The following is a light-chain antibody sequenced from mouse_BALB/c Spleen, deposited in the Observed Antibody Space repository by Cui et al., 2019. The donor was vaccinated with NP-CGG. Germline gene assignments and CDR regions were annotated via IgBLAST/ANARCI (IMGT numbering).Light chain of an antibody. Sequence: QAVVTQESALTTSPGETVTLTCRSNTEAVTTSNYANWVQEKPDHLFTGLIGGTNNRPPGVPARFSGSLIGDKAALTITGAQTEDEAIYFCALWYSNHWVFGGGTKLTVL. V-gene: IGLV1*01. CDR2: GTN. CDR3: ALWYSNHWV. CDR1: TEAVTTSNY. J-gene: IGLJ1*01.